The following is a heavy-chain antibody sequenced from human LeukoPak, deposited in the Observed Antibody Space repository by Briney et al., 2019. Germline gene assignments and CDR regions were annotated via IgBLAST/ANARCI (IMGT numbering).Heavy chain of an antibody. Sequence: ASVKVSCKASGYTFTGYYMHWVRQAPGQGLEWMGWINPNSGGTNYAQKFQGRVTMTRDTSISTAYMELSRLRSDDTAVYYCARVSNTAMVTGGYWGQGTLVTVSS. J-gene: IGHJ4*02. CDR2: INPNSGGT. V-gene: IGHV1-2*02. D-gene: IGHD5-18*01. CDR3: ARVSNTAMVTGGY. CDR1: GYTFTGYY.